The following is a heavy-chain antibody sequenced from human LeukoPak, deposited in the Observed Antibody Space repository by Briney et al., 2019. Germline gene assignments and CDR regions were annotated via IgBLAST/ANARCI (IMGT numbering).Heavy chain of an antibody. CDR1: GFTPSSKI. Sequence: PGGSLRHSSAASGFTPSSKIMTGGRQAPGKGLEWVSVIYTTGTTSYADSVKGRFTISRDNSKNTLYLQMNSLRAEDTAVYYCARDLGIISLGRVIEYDGLGIWGQGTMVTVSS. CDR2: IYTTGTT. J-gene: IGHJ3*02. V-gene: IGHV3-66*01. CDR3: ARDLGIISLGRVIEYDGLGI. D-gene: IGHD3-16*01.